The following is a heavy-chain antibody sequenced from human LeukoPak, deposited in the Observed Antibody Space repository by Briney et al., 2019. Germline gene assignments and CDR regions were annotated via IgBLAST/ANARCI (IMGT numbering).Heavy chain of an antibody. Sequence: GGSLRHSCAASGVTFSTYAVNWVRQAPGKGLEWVSTISVSGGSTYYADSVKGRFTISRDNAKNSLYLQMNSLRAEDTAVYYCARVVSGIAAAGDHYFDYWGQGTLVTVSS. CDR2: ISVSGGST. V-gene: IGHV3-23*01. CDR1: GVTFSTYA. CDR3: ARVVSGIAAAGDHYFDY. J-gene: IGHJ4*02. D-gene: IGHD6-13*01.